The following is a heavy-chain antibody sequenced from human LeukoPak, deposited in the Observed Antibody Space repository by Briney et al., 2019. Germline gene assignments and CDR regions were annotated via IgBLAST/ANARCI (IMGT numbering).Heavy chain of an antibody. CDR3: TRDENGSARNNWFDR. CDR2: NDPKSDGT. Sequence: VASVKVSCKASGYTFTSYGISWVRQAPGQGLEWMGRNDPKSDGTKYTQKFQGRVTMARDMSINTAYLELSSLRPDDTAMYYCTRDENGSARNNWFDRWGQGTLVTVSS. D-gene: IGHD1-26*01. CDR1: GYTFTSYG. J-gene: IGHJ5*02. V-gene: IGHV1-2*06.